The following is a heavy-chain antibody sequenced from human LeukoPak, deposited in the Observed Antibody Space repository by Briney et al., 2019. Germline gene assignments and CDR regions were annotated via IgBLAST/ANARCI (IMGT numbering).Heavy chain of an antibody. D-gene: IGHD6-13*01. CDR3: AKDHTSSSWYPWFWFDP. J-gene: IGHJ5*02. CDR1: GFTFSSHA. CDR2: MSGSIGNT. Sequence: PGGSLRLSCAASGFTFSSHALSWVRQAPGKGLECVSGMSGSIGNTYNADSVKGRFTISRDNSKNTLYLQMNSLRAEDTAVYYCAKDHTSSSWYPWFWFDPWGQGTLVTVSS. V-gene: IGHV3-23*01.